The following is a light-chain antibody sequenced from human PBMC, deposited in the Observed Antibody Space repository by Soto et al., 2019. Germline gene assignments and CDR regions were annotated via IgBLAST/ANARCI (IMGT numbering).Light chain of an antibody. CDR1: SSNIGSNS. Sequence: QSVLTQPPSASGNPGQRVTISCSGSSSNIGSNSVNWYQQLPGTAPKLLMYSSNQRPSGVPDRFSGSKSGTSASLAISGLQSEDEADYYCAAWDDSLNGVVFGGGTKVTVL. V-gene: IGLV1-44*01. CDR3: AAWDDSLNGVV. CDR2: SSN. J-gene: IGLJ2*01.